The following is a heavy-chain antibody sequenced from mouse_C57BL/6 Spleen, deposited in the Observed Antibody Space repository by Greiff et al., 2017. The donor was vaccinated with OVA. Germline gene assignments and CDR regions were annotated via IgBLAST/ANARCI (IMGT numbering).Heavy chain of an antibody. V-gene: IGHV1-53*01. CDR1: GYTFTSYW. CDR2: INPSNGGT. D-gene: IGHD2-1*01. J-gene: IGHJ4*01. Sequence: QVQLQQPGPELVKPGASVKLSCKASGYTFTSYWMHWVKQRPGQGLEWIGNINPSNGGTNYNEKFKSKATLTVDKSSSTAYMQLSSLTSEDSAVYYCARYGGTTIYAMDYWGQGTSVTVSS. CDR3: ARYGGTTIYAMDY.